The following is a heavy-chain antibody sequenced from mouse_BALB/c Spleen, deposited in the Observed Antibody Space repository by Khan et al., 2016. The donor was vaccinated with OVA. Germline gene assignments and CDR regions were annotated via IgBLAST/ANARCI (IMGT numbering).Heavy chain of an antibody. V-gene: IGHV3-2*02. CDR1: GYSITSGYG. J-gene: IGHJ2*01. D-gene: IGHD1-2*01. Sequence: EVELVESGPGLVKPSQSLSLTCTVTGYSITSGYGWNWIRQFPGNKLEWMGYISYSGSTNYNPSLKSRISITRDTSKNQFFLQLNSVTTEDTATYYWARTARIKYWGQGTTLTVSS. CDR2: ISYSGST. CDR3: ARTARIKY.